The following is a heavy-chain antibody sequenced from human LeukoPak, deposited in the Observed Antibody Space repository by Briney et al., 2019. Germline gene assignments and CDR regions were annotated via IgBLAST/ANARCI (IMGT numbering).Heavy chain of an antibody. CDR1: GGSFSGYY. D-gene: IGHD3-22*01. J-gene: IGHJ4*02. Sequence: PSETLSLTCAVYGGSFSGYYWSWIRQPPGKGLEWIGYIYYTGNTNYNPSLKSRVTISVDTSKNQFSLRLNSVTAADTAVYYCARPPHYYDTSGYSVWGQGTLVTVSS. CDR2: IYYTGNT. CDR3: ARPPHYYDTSGYSV. V-gene: IGHV4-59*01.